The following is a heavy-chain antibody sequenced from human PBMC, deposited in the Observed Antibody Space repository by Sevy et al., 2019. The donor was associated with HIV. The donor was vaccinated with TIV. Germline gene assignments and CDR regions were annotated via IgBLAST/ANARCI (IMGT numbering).Heavy chain of an antibody. CDR2: IYHSGSP. CDR1: GYSISSAYS. Sequence: SETLSLTSAVSGYSISSAYSWGWIRQPPGKGLEWIGNIYHSGSPYYNPSLNSRVTISVDTSKNEFSLKLNSVTAADTAVYNRTSFGRLLIISGDTFEIWVQGTMLTVSS. CDR3: TSFGRLLIISGDTFEI. J-gene: IGHJ3*02. D-gene: IGHD3-9*01. V-gene: IGHV4-38-2*01.